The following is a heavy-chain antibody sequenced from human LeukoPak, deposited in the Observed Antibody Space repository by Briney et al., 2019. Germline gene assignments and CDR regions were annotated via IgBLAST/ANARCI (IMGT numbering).Heavy chain of an antibody. Sequence: GGSLRLSCAASGFTVSSNYMSWVRQAPGKGLEWVSVIYSGGSTYYTDSVKGRFTISRDNSKNTLYLQMSSLRVEDTAVYYRARIGCCSRTSCHTGYYYGMDVWGQGTTVTVSS. CDR2: IYSGGST. V-gene: IGHV3-53*01. J-gene: IGHJ6*02. D-gene: IGHD2-2*02. CDR1: GFTVSSNY. CDR3: ARIGCCSRTSCHTGYYYGMDV.